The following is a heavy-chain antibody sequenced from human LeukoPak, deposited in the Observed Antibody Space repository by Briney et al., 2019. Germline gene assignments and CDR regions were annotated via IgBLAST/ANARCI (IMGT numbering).Heavy chain of an antibody. CDR1: GGSISSQY. V-gene: IGHV4-59*11. CDR2: IYDSGST. CDR3: ARVGTYYDILTGYRGTPYYFDY. D-gene: IGHD3-9*01. J-gene: IGHJ4*02. Sequence: SETLSLTCTVAGGSISSQYWNWIRQPPGKGLERIGHIYDSGSTKFNPSLKSRVTMSLDTSNNQFSLKLSSVTAADTAVYYCARVGTYYDILTGYRGTPYYFDYWGQGTLVTVSS.